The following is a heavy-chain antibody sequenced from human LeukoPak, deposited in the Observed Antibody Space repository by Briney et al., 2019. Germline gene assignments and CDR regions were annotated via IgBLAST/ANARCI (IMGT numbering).Heavy chain of an antibody. CDR2: INTNTGNP. J-gene: IGHJ6*03. CDR1: GYTFTSYA. D-gene: IGHD3-3*01. V-gene: IGHV7-4-1*02. CDR3: ARTDYDFWSGIYYYYYMDV. Sequence: ASVKVSCKASGYTFTSYAMNWVRQAPGQGLEWMGWINTNTGNPTYAQGFTGRFVFSLDTSVSTAYLQISSLKAEDTAVYYCARTDYDFWSGIYYYYYMDVWGKGTTVTVSS.